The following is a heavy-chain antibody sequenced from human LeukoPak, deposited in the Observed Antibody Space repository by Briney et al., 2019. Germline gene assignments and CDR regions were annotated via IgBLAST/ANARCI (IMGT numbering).Heavy chain of an antibody. D-gene: IGHD2-2*01. CDR1: GFTFSRYG. Sequence: GRSLRLSCAASGFTFSRYGMHWVRQAPGKGLERLAIISYDGSNKYYADSVKGRFTISRDNSKNTLYLQMNGLRAEDTAVYYCAKAPPDCNSVSCYADYWGQGTLVTVSS. CDR2: ISYDGSNK. CDR3: AKAPPDCNSVSCYADY. J-gene: IGHJ4*02. V-gene: IGHV3-30*18.